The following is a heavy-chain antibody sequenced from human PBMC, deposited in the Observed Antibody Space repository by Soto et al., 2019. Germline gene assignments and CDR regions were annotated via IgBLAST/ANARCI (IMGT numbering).Heavy chain of an antibody. CDR3: ARVGPLADYYYYGLDV. J-gene: IGHJ6*02. CDR1: GFTFSSFA. Sequence: GGSLRLSCAASGFTFSSFAMSWVRQVPGKGLEWVSGSSGITYSTNYADSVKGRFTISRDNSKNTLYLQMNSLRAEDTAVYYCARVGPLADYYYYGLDVWGQGTTVTVSS. D-gene: IGHD3-16*01. V-gene: IGHV3-23*01. CDR2: SSGITYST.